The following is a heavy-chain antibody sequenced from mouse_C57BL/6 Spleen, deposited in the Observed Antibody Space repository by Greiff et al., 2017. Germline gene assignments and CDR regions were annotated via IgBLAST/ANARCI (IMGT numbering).Heavy chain of an antibody. J-gene: IGHJ3*01. CDR2: INPSTGGT. D-gene: IGHD2-3*01. Sequence: EVQLQQSGPELVKPGASVKISCKASGYSFTGYYMNWVKQSPEKSLEWIGEINPSTGGTTYNQKFKAKATLTVDKSSSTAYMQLKSLTSEDSAVYYCARWPYDGPAWFAYWGQGTLVTVSA. V-gene: IGHV1-42*01. CDR3: ARWPYDGPAWFAY. CDR1: GYSFTGYY.